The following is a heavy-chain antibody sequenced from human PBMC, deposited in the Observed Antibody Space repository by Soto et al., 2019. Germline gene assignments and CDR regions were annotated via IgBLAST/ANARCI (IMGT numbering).Heavy chain of an antibody. CDR1: GGTFSSYT. Sequence: SVKVSCKASGGTFSSYTISWVRQAPGQGLEWMGRIIPILGIANYAQKFQGRVTITADKSTSTAYMELSSLRSEDTAVYYCARYLYCGGDCYPHDAFDIWGQGTMVTVS. CDR3: ARYLYCGGDCYPHDAFDI. J-gene: IGHJ3*02. CDR2: IIPILGIA. V-gene: IGHV1-69*02. D-gene: IGHD2-21*02.